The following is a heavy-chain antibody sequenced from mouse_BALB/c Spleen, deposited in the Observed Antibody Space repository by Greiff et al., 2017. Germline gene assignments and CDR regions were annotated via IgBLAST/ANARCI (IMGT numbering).Heavy chain of an antibody. CDR3: ARGATVVATKGFAY. CDR1: GYSITSDYA. Sequence: DVKLQESGPGLVKPSQSLSLTCTVTGYSITSDYAWNWIRQFPGNKLEWMGYISYSGSTSYNPSLKSRISITRDTSKNQFFLQLNSVTTEDTATYYCARGATVVATKGFAYWGQGTLVTVSA. CDR2: ISYSGST. D-gene: IGHD1-1*01. V-gene: IGHV3-2*02. J-gene: IGHJ3*01.